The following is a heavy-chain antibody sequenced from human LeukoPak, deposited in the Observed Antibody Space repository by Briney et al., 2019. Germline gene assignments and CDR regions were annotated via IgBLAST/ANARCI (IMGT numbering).Heavy chain of an antibody. CDR3: ARDLGRSGSYYIDY. J-gene: IGHJ4*02. D-gene: IGHD1-26*01. Sequence: SETLSLTCTVSGGSFSDYYGSWIRQPAGKGLEWIGRIYTSGSTNYHPSLKSRLTMSVDTSKNQFSLKVTSVTAADTAVYYCARDLGRSGSYYIDYWGQGTLVTVSS. V-gene: IGHV4-4*07. CDR1: GGSFSDYY. CDR2: IYTSGST.